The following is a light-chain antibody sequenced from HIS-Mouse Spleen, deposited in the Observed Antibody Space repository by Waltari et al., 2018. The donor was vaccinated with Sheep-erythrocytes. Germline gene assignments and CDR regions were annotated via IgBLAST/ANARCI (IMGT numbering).Light chain of an antibody. CDR1: QSFSSN. CDR3: QQYNNWPPPYT. V-gene: IGKV3-15*01. J-gene: IGKJ2*01. CDR2: GAS. Sequence: EIVMTQSPATLSVSPGERATLSCRASQSFSSNLAWYHQKPGQAPRLLIYGASTRATGIPARFSGSGSGTEFTLTISSMQSEDFAVYYCQQYNNWPPPYTFGQGTKLEIK.